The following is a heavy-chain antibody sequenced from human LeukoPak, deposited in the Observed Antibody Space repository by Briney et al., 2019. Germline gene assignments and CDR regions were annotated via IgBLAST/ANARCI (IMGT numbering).Heavy chain of an antibody. CDR3: ARDRAGAQSWVALDP. CDR1: GFTVSNDY. V-gene: IGHV3-66*02. Sequence: QSGGSLRLSCAASGFTVSNDYMAWVRQAPGGGLEWVSLIYGDGTTFYTDSVKGRFTISRDNFKNTLYLQMSSLRPEDTALYYCARDRAGAQSWVALDPWGQGALVTVSS. D-gene: IGHD3-10*01. J-gene: IGHJ5*02. CDR2: IYGDGTT.